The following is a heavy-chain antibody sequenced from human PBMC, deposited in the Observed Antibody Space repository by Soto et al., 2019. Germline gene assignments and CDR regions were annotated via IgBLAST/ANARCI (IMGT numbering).Heavy chain of an antibody. CDR1: GFTFSNYW. V-gene: IGHV3-74*01. CDR2: IKNDGSST. Sequence: EVQLVQSGGGLVQPGGSLRLSCAASGFTFSNYWMHWVRQAPGKGLVWVSRIKNDGSSTNYADSVKGRFTSSRDNAKNTLYLQLNGLRVEDTAVYYCAKGNNGMDVWGQGTTVTVSS. CDR3: AKGNNGMDV. J-gene: IGHJ6*02.